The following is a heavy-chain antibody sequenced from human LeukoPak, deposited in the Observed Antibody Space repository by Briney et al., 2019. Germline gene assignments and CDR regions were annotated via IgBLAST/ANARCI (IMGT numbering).Heavy chain of an antibody. V-gene: IGHV6-1*01. J-gene: IGHJ5*02. Sequence: KQSQTLSLTCAISGDSVSSNSVTWNWTRQSPSRGLEWLGRTYYRSTWYNDYAVSVRGRITVNPDTSKNQFSLHLNSVTPEDTAVYYCARRLTQYDCFDPWGQGILVTVSS. CDR1: GDSVSSNSVT. CDR2: TYYRSTWYN. D-gene: IGHD2-2*01. CDR3: ARRLTQYDCFDP.